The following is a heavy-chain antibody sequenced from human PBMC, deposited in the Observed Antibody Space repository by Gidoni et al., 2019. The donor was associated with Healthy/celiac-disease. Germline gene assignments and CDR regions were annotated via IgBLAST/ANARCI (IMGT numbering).Heavy chain of an antibody. CDR2: ISSSSSYI. CDR1: GFPFGSYS. D-gene: IGHD3-9*01. CDR3: ASSPTGYYYYGMDV. J-gene: IGHJ6*02. Sequence: EVQLVESGGGLVKPGGSLRLSCAASGFPFGSYSMNWVRQAPGKGLEWVSSISSSSSYIYYADSVKGRFTISRDNAKNSLYLQMNSLRAEDTAVYYCASSPTGYYYYGMDVWGQGTTVTVSS. V-gene: IGHV3-21*01.